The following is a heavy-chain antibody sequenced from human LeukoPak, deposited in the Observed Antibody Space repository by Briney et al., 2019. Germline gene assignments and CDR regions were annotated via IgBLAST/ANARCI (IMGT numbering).Heavy chain of an antibody. V-gene: IGHV4-59*01. D-gene: IGHD2-21*02. J-gene: IGHJ4*02. Sequence: SETLSLTCTVSGDSISSYYWSWIRQPPGKGLEWIGYIYYSGSTNYNPSLKSRVTISIDTSKNQFSLNLSSVTAADTAVYYCARGLASCGGDCYDYWGQGTLVTVSS. CDR1: GDSISSYY. CDR3: ARGLASCGGDCYDY. CDR2: IYYSGST.